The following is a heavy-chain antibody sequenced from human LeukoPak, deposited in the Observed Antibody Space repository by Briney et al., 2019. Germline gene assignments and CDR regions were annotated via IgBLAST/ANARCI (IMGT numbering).Heavy chain of an antibody. D-gene: IGHD3-22*01. CDR1: GGSISGYY. CDR3: ARDGNSSPSYYFDY. J-gene: IGHJ4*02. Sequence: SETLSLTCTVSGGSISGYYWSWIRQPAGKGLEWIGRIYTSGSTNYNPSLKSRVTMSVDTSKNQFSLKLSSVTAADTAVYYCARDGNSSPSYYFDYWGQGTLVTVSS. CDR2: IYTSGST. V-gene: IGHV4-4*07.